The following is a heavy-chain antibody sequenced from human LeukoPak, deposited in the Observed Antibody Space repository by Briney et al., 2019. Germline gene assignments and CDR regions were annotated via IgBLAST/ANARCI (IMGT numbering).Heavy chain of an antibody. CDR1: GFTFSSYS. CDR3: ARALALYSGYDYGLNSDY. CDR2: ISSSSSYI. D-gene: IGHD5-12*01. V-gene: IGHV3-21*01. J-gene: IGHJ4*02. Sequence: SGGSLRLSCAASGFTFSSYSMNWVRQAPGKGLEWVSSISSSSSYIYYADSVKGRFTISRDNSKNTLYLQMNSLRTEDTAVYYCARALALYSGYDYGLNSDYWGQGTLVTVSS.